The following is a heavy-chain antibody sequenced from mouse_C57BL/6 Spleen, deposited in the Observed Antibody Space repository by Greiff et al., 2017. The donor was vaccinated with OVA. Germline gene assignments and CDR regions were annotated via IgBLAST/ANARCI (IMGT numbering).Heavy chain of an antibody. CDR2: IRNKANGYTT. J-gene: IGHJ4*01. Sequence: EVKVVESGGGLVQPGGSLSLSCAASGFTFTDYYMSWVRQPPGKALEWLGFIRNKANGYTTEYNASVKGRFTISRDNSQSILYLQMNALRAEDSATYYCARYKAVVAPYAMDYWGQGTSVTVSS. CDR1: GFTFTDYY. V-gene: IGHV7-3*01. D-gene: IGHD1-1*01. CDR3: ARYKAVVAPYAMDY.